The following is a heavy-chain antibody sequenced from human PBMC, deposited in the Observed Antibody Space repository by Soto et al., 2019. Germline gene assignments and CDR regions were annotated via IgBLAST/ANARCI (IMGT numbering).Heavy chain of an antibody. CDR3: ARAYYYGSGRGRSMDV. V-gene: IGHV4-61*08. CDR1: GDSVSSSDYY. J-gene: IGHJ6*02. Sequence: QVQLQESGPGLVKPSETLSLTCTVSGDSVSSSDYYWMWIRQPPGKGLEWLGYISYSGGTNHNPSLKSRVSISGDTSKNQFSLKLSSVFAADTAVYYCARAYYYGSGRGRSMDVWGQGITVTVSS. D-gene: IGHD3-10*01. CDR2: ISYSGGT.